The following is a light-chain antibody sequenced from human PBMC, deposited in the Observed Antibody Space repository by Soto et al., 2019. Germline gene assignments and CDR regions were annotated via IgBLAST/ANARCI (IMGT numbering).Light chain of an antibody. V-gene: IGLV2-8*01. Sequence: QSVLTQPPSASGSPGQSATISCTGTSSDVGGYDYVSWYQQRPGKAPKLLIHEVTKRPSGVPDRFSGSKSGNTAFLTVSGLQAEDEADYYCSSYAGRTLYVFGTGTKVTVL. CDR1: SSDVGGYDY. CDR3: SSYAGRTLYV. CDR2: EVT. J-gene: IGLJ1*01.